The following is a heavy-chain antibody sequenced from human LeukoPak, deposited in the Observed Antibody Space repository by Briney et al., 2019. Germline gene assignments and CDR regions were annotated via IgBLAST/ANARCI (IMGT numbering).Heavy chain of an antibody. CDR2: IRDNGDT. CDR1: GFTFSLYP. J-gene: IGHJ4*02. V-gene: IGHV3-69-1*01. D-gene: IGHD1-26*01. Sequence: PGGSLRLSCVASGFTFSLYPMNWVRQAPGKGLEWISHIRDNGDTYYADSVKGRFTISRDNAKNSLFLQMNSLRAEDTAVYYRERDDQWGFDIWGQGTLVTVSS. CDR3: ERDDQWGFDI.